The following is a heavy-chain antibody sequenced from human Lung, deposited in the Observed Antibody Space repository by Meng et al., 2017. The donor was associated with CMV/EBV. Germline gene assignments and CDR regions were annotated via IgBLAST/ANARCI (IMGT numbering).Heavy chain of an antibody. CDR3: ARDLKSYCSSTSCYINWFDP. D-gene: IGHD2-2*02. Sequence: GSLRLXCTVSGGSISSSSYYWGWIRQPPGKGLEWIGSIYYSGSTYYNPSLKSRVTISVDTSKNQFSLKLSSVTAADTAVYYCARDLKSYCSSTSCYINWFDPWGQGXLVTASS. CDR2: IYYSGST. J-gene: IGHJ5*02. V-gene: IGHV4-39*07. CDR1: GGSISSSSYY.